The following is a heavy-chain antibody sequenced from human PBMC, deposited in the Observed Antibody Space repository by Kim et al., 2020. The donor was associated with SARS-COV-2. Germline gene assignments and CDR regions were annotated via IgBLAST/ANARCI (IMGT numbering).Heavy chain of an antibody. J-gene: IGHJ5*02. CDR1: GGSISSSSYY. V-gene: IGHV4-39*02. D-gene: IGHD3-10*01. CDR2: IYYSGST. CDR3: ARERYGSGKEFDP. Sequence: SETLSLTCTVSGGSISSSSYYWGWIRQPPGKGLEWIGSIYYSGSTYYNPSLKSRVTISVDTSKNQFSLKLSSVTAADTAVYYCARERYGSGKEFDPWGQGTLVTVSS.